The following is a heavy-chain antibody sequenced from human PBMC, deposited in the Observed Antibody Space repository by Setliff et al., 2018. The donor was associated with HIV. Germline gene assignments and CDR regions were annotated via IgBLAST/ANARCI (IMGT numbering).Heavy chain of an antibody. V-gene: IGHV3-15*01. J-gene: IGHJ4*02. CDR2: ISGTT. CDR1: GFTFSSAW. D-gene: IGHD4-17*01. CDR3: TRDGGGDYGVYAPDY. Sequence: GGSLRLSCAASGFTFSSAWMIWVRQAPGKGLDWVGLISGTTDYAAPVKGRFTISRDDSRNTLFLQMNSLKTEDTAVYFCTRDGGGDYGVYAPDYWGQGTLVTVSS.